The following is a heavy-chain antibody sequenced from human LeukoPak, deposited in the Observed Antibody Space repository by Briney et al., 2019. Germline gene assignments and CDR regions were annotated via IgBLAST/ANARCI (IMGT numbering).Heavy chain of an antibody. J-gene: IGHJ4*02. D-gene: IGHD3-22*01. V-gene: IGHV1-2*02. CDR2: INPNSGGT. CDR1: GYTFTGYY. CDR3: ARNGGYYDNSGYGFDY. Sequence: ASVKVSCKASGYTFTGYYMHWVRQAPGQGLEWMGWINPNSGGTNYAQKFQGRVTMTRDTSISTAYMELSRLRSDDTAVYYCARNGGYYDNSGYGFDYWGQGTLVTVSS.